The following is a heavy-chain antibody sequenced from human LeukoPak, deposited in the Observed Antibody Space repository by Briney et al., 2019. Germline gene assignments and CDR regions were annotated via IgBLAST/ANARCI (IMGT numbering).Heavy chain of an antibody. V-gene: IGHV3-23*01. Sequence: PGGSLRLSCAASGFTFSSYAMSWVRQAPGKGLEWVSDINSRGGSTYYADSVKGRFTISRDNSKTTLYLKMNSLRAEDKAIYYCAKLSRLRFLEWLLGGYFDYWGQGTLVTVSS. CDR3: AKLSRLRFLEWLLGGYFDY. CDR2: INSRGGST. CDR1: GFTFSSYA. D-gene: IGHD3-3*01. J-gene: IGHJ4*02.